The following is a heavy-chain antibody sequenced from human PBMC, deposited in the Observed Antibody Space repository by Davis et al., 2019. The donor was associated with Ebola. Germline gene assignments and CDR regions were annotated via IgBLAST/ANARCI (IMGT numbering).Heavy chain of an antibody. CDR2: ISHDGGNK. Sequence: GESLKISCAASGFTFSTYSLHWVRQAPGKGLEWVALISHDGGNKYYSDSVKGRFTISRDNSRDTLYLQMNSLRTDDPALYYCTRDLTYGGQLGPGDYWGQGALVTVSS. D-gene: IGHD4/OR15-4a*01. J-gene: IGHJ4*02. CDR1: GFTFSTYS. V-gene: IGHV3-30*04. CDR3: TRDLTYGGQLGPGDY.